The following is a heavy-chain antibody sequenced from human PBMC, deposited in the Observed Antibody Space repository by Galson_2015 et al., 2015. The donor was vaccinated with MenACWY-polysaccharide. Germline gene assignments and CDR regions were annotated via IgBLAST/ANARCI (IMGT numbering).Heavy chain of an antibody. Sequence: CTVSGGSISSYYWSWIRQPPGQGLEWIGYIYYSGSTNYNPSLKSRVTISVDTSKNQFSLKLSSVTAADTAVYYCARGGNWVDPWGQGTLVTVSS. V-gene: IGHV4-59*01. CDR3: ARGGNWVDP. J-gene: IGHJ5*02. D-gene: IGHD3-10*01. CDR2: IYYSGST. CDR1: GGSISSYY.